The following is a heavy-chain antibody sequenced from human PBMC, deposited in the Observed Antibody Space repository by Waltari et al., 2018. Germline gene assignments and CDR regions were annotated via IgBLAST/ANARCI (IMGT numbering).Heavy chain of an antibody. J-gene: IGHJ4*02. D-gene: IGHD4-17*01. V-gene: IGHV3-23*04. CDR1: GFTFSSYA. Sequence: EVQLVESGGGLVQPGGSLRLSCAASGFTFSSYAMSWVRRAPGKGLEWVSAISGSGGSTYDADAVEGRFTISRDNSKNTLYLQMNSLRAEDTAVYYCAKPPDGYGDYGYYFDYWGQGTLVTVSS. CDR3: AKPPDGYGDYGYYFDY. CDR2: ISGSGGST.